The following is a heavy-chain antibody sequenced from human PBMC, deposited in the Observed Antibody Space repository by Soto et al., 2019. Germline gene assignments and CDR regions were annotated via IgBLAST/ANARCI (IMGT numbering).Heavy chain of an antibody. Sequence: EVQLVESGGGLVQPGGSRRVSCAASGFSFSNYAMNWVRQAPGKGLEWVSYISIGSGSIFYADSVKGRFTISRDDAKNSLYMQMNTLRDEDTAVYYCLRDERWAFDFCGQGTMVTVSS. CDR2: ISIGSGSI. J-gene: IGHJ3*01. V-gene: IGHV3-48*02. D-gene: IGHD2-15*01. CDR1: GFSFSNYA. CDR3: LRDERWAFDF.